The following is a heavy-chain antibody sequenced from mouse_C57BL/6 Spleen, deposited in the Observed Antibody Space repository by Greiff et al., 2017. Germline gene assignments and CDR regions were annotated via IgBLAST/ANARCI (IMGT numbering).Heavy chain of an antibody. CDR2: IDPSDSYT. CDR1: GYTFTSYW. V-gene: IGHV1-50*01. J-gene: IGHJ2*01. Sequence: QVQLQQPGAELVKPGASVKLSCKASGYTFTSYWMQWVKQRPGQGLEWIGEIDPSDSYTNYNQKFKGKATLTVDTSSSTAYMQLSSLTSEDSSVYYWSRGGTTVVSTDVWGPGTTLTVSS. CDR3: SRGGTTVVSTDV. D-gene: IGHD1-1*01.